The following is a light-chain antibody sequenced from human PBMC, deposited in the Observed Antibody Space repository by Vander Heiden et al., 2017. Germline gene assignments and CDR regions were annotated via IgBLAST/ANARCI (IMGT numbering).Light chain of an antibody. V-gene: IGLV2-14*01. CDR1: SSDVGGYNY. Sequence: SALTQPASVSRSPGQSITISCTGTSSDVGGYNYVSWYQQHPGKAPKLMIYEVSNRPSGVSNRFSGSKSGNAASLTISGLQAEDEADYYCSSYTSSSTLVFGGGTKLTVL. CDR3: SSYTSSSTLV. CDR2: EVS. J-gene: IGLJ2*01.